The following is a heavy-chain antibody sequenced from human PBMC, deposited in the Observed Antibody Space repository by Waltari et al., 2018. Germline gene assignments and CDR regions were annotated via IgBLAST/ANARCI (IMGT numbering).Heavy chain of an antibody. Sequence: EVQVLESGGGLVQPGGSLRLSCAASGLTFSNYAMRWVRQAPGKGLEWVSAISSSGDTTYYADSVKGRFTVSRDNSKNTLYLQMNSLRAEDTAVYYCAKGRDSGWSQPFDFWGQGTLVTVSS. CDR2: ISSSGDTT. CDR3: AKGRDSGWSQPFDF. CDR1: GLTFSNYA. D-gene: IGHD6-19*01. J-gene: IGHJ4*02. V-gene: IGHV3-23*01.